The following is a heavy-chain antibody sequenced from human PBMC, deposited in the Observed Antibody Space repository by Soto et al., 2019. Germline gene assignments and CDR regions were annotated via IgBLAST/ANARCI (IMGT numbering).Heavy chain of an antibody. CDR2: IYYSGST. Sequence: SETLSLTCTVSGGSISSGDYYWSWIRQPPGRGLEWIGYIYYSGSTYYNPSLKSRVTISVDTSKNQFSLKLSSVTAADTAVYYCARLARIVVECWGQGTLVTVSS. J-gene: IGHJ4*02. CDR1: GGSISSGDYY. D-gene: IGHD3-22*01. V-gene: IGHV4-30-4*01. CDR3: ARLARIVVEC.